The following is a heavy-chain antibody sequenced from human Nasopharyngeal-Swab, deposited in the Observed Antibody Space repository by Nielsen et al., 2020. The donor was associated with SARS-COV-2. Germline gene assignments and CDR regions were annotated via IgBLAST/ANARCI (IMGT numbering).Heavy chain of an antibody. D-gene: IGHD2-21*02. CDR1: GFTVSSNY. CDR2: IYSGGSI. CDR3: ARPQCRGGGDCHYYFDY. V-gene: IGHV3-53*01. J-gene: IGHJ4*02. Sequence: GGSLRLSCAASGFTVSSNYMSWVRQAPGKGLEWVSVIYSGGSIYYADSVKGRFTISRDNAKNSLYLQMNSLRAEDTAVYYCARPQCRGGGDCHYYFDYWGQGTLVTVSS.